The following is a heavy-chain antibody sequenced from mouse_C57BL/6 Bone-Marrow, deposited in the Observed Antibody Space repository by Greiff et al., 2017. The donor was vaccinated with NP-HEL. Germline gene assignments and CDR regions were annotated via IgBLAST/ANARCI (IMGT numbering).Heavy chain of an antibody. Sequence: EVKLVESGGGLVQPGGSLKLSCAASGFTVSDYGMAWVRQAPRKGPEWVAFISNLAYSIYYADTVTGRFTISRENAKNTLYLEMSSLRSEDTAMYYCARRGYGSRYYAMDYWGQGTSVTVSS. CDR2: ISNLAYSI. CDR3: ARRGYGSRYYAMDY. J-gene: IGHJ4*01. D-gene: IGHD1-1*01. V-gene: IGHV5-15*01. CDR1: GFTVSDYG.